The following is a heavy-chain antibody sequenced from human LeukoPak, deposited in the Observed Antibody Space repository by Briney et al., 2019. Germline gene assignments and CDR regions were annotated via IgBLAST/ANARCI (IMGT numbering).Heavy chain of an antibody. D-gene: IGHD3-10*01. J-gene: IGHJ4*02. Sequence: GNSLKISCQGFGYSFATYWIGWVRQVPGKGLEWMGNIYPRDSDTRYSPAFRGQVSISVDKSISAASLQWSSLKASDSATYYCVRRNYDGSGSHYSHFDYWGQGTLVTVSS. V-gene: IGHV5-51*01. CDR1: GYSFATYW. CDR2: IYPRDSDT. CDR3: VRRNYDGSGSHYSHFDY.